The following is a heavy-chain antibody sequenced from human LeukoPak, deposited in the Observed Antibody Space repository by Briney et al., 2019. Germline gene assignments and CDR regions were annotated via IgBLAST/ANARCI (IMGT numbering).Heavy chain of an antibody. CDR3: AKDWSRNP. CDR2: ISYDGSNK. Sequence: GGSPRLSSAPSRFTFTGYGIQCGRQAPGKGLEWVAVISYDGSNKYYADSVKGRFTIPRDNSKNTLYLQMNIFRSEDTAVYYCAKDWSRNPWGQGTLVTVSS. D-gene: IGHD3-3*01. CDR1: RFTFTGYG. J-gene: IGHJ5*02. V-gene: IGHV3-30*18.